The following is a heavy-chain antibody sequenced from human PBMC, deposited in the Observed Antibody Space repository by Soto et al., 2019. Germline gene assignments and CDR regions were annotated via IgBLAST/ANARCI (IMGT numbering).Heavy chain of an antibody. Sequence: PGGSLRLSCAASGFTFSTYIMNWVRQSPGKGLEWVSSISSSSSYIYYADSVKGRFTISRDNAKNSLYLQMNSLSAEDTAMYYCARDRHYYDSSGDPKPFDYWGQGTLVTVSS. D-gene: IGHD3-22*01. CDR3: ARDRHYYDSSGDPKPFDY. J-gene: IGHJ4*02. V-gene: IGHV3-21*01. CDR2: ISSSSSYI. CDR1: GFTFSTYI.